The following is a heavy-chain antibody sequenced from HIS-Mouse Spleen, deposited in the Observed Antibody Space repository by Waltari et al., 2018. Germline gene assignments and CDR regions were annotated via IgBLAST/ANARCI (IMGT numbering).Heavy chain of an antibody. J-gene: IGHJ3*02. V-gene: IGHV1-2*02. CDR1: GYTFTGYY. Sequence: QAQLVQSGAEVKKPGASVKVSCKASGYTFTGYYMHWGRQAPGQGLEWMGWINPNRGGTNYARKFQVRVTMTRDTSISTAYMELSRLRSDDTAVYYCARDSSFDAFDIWGQGTMVTVSS. D-gene: IGHD6-6*01. CDR2: INPNRGGT. CDR3: ARDSSFDAFDI.